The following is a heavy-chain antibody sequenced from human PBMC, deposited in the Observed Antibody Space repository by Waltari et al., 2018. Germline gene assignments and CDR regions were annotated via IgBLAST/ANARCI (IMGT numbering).Heavy chain of an antibody. J-gene: IGHJ4*02. V-gene: IGHV3-21*01. Sequence: DVQLVESGGGLVKPGGSLRLSCAASGITISSYSMHWGRQAPGKGLDWVASISMGGTYIYYTYSVKGRFTISRGSVTDSLYLQMNSLRVEDTATYFCVRSTSWRYYFDTWGQGTLVAVSS. CDR3: VRSTSWRYYFDT. CDR2: ISMGGTYI. D-gene: IGHD6-13*01. CDR1: GITISSYS.